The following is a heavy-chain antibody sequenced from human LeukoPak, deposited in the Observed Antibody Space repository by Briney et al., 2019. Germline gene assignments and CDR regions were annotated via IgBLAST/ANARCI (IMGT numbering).Heavy chain of an antibody. J-gene: IGHJ4*02. CDR1: GFTFSSYS. V-gene: IGHV3-48*01. Sequence: SGGSLRLSGAASGFTFSSYSMNWVRQAPGKGLEWVSYISSSSSTIYYADSVKGRFTISRDNAKNSLYLQMNSLRAEDTAVYHCARDEGLGIDYWGQGTLVTVSS. CDR3: ARDEGLGIDY. CDR2: ISSSSSTI. D-gene: IGHD1-26*01.